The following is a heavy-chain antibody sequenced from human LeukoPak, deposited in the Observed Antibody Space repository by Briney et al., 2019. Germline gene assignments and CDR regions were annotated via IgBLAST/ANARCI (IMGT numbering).Heavy chain of an antibody. D-gene: IGHD5-18*01. CDR2: IYTSGST. V-gene: IGHV4-4*07. CDR1: GGSISSYY. J-gene: IGHJ6*03. CDR3: ARDLYSYANYYYMDV. Sequence: NPSETLPLTCTVSGGSISSYYWSWIRQPAGKGLEWIGRIYTSGSTNYNPSLKSRVTMSVDTSKNQFSLKLSSVTAADTAVYYCARDLYSYANYYYMDVWGKGTTVTISS.